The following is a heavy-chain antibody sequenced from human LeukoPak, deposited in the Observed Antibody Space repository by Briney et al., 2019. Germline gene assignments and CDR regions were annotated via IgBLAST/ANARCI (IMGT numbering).Heavy chain of an antibody. D-gene: IGHD6-19*01. Sequence: GGSLRLSCAASGFTFSSYAMSWVRQAPGKGLEWVSAISGSGGSTYYADSVKGRFTTSRDNPKNTLYLQMNSLRAEDTAVYYCAKDGAVAGSSPFDYWGQGTLVTVSS. CDR1: GFTFSSYA. CDR3: AKDGAVAGSSPFDY. V-gene: IGHV3-23*01. J-gene: IGHJ4*02. CDR2: ISGSGGST.